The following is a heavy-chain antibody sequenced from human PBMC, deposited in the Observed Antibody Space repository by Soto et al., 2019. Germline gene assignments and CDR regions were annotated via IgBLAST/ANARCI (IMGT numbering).Heavy chain of an antibody. CDR2: MYNSEDT. CDR3: VRHATDRHGNAEDWYFDL. Sequence: QVQLQESGPGLVRPSETLSLTCTVSAASISSYYWTWIRQPPGKGLEWIGHMYNSEDTKYNPSLKSRATMSVDTSKNQFSLKLRSVTAADTAIYYCVRHATDRHGNAEDWYFDLWGRGTLVTVSS. CDR1: AASISSYY. V-gene: IGHV4-59*08. J-gene: IGHJ2*01. D-gene: IGHD2-15*01.